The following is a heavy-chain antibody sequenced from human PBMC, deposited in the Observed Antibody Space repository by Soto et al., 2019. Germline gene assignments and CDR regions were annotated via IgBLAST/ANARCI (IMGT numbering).Heavy chain of an antibody. V-gene: IGHV3-33*01. J-gene: IGHJ6*02. Sequence: PGGSLRLSCAASGFTFSSYGMHWVRQAPGKGLEWVAVIWYDGSNKYYADSVKGRFTISRDNSKNTLYLQMNSLRAEDTAVYYCARDPEYYDFWSGYYPNYYYYGMDVWGQGTTVTVSS. CDR1: GFTFSSYG. CDR3: ARDPEYYDFWSGYYPNYYYYGMDV. CDR2: IWYDGSNK. D-gene: IGHD3-3*01.